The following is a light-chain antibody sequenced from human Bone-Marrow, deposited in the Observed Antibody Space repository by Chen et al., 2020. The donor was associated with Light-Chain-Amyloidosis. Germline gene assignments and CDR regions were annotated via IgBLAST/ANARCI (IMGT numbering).Light chain of an antibody. Sequence: ETVMTQSPATLSVSPGERATLSCRASQSVASNLAWYQQKPGQPPKLLIYGAANRATGLPARFIGSGSATECTLTIKNMQSEDFAGYYCQQYNNWPLTVGGGTKVEIK. V-gene: IGKV3-15*01. CDR2: GAA. CDR3: QQYNNWPLT. CDR1: QSVASN. J-gene: IGKJ4*01.